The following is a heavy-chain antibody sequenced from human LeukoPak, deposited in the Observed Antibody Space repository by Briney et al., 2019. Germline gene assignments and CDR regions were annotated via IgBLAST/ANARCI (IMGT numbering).Heavy chain of an antibody. CDR2: IISSGSTI. J-gene: IGHJ3*02. V-gene: IGHV3-11*04. Sequence: PGGSLRLSCAGSGFTLSDYYMSWIRQAPGKGREWVSYIISSGSTIYYADSVKGRFTISRDNANNLIYLQIHSLRAEDTAVYYCASRRSGWPNDALDIWGQGTMVTVTS. CDR1: GFTLSDYY. D-gene: IGHD6-19*01. CDR3: ASRRSGWPNDALDI.